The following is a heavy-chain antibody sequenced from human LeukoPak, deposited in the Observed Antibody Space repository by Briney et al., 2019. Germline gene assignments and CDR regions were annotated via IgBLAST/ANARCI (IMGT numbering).Heavy chain of an antibody. V-gene: IGHV4-59*01. CDR1: GGSISSYY. CDR3: ARLYYYGSGSHYYYYYSMDV. J-gene: IGHJ6*02. Sequence: SETLSLTCTVSGGSISSYYWSWIRQPPGKGLEWIGYIYYSGSTNYNPSLKSRVTISVDTSKSQFSLKLSSVTAADTAVYYCARLYYYGSGSHYYYYYSMDVWGQGTTVTVSS. CDR2: IYYSGST. D-gene: IGHD3-10*01.